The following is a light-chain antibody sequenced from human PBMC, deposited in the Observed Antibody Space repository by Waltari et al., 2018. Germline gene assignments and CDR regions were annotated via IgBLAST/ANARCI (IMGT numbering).Light chain of an antibody. V-gene: IGKV1-5*03. Sequence: DIQMTQSPSTLSASVGDRVTITCRASQRLSNWLAWYQQKPGKDPKLPIYNASTLESGVPSRFSGSGSGTEFTLTISSLQPDDFATYYCQQYNSHSGTFGQGTKLEI. CDR3: QQYNSHSGT. CDR2: NAS. J-gene: IGKJ2*02. CDR1: QRLSNW.